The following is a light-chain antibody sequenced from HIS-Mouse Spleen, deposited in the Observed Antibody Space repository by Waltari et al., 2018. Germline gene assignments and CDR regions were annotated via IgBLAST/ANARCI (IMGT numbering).Light chain of an antibody. Sequence: QSVLTQPPSVSAAPGQKVTISCSGSISNIGKNYVSWYQQLPGTAPKLLIYDKNKPPSGIPVRFSGSKSGTSATLCMSGVQGGDEADYYCGTWDSSLGAQAFGGGTKLTVL. CDR2: DKN. J-gene: IGLJ3*02. V-gene: IGLV1-51*01. CDR1: ISNIGKNY. CDR3: GTWDSSLGAQA.